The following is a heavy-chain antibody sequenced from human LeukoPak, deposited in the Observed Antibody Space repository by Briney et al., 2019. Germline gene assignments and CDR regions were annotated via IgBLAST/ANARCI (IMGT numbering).Heavy chain of an antibody. D-gene: IGHD2-2*01. J-gene: IGHJ4*02. V-gene: IGHV3-23*01. Sequence: GGSLRLSCAASGFTFSSYAMGWVRQAPGKGLEWVSAISGSGGSTYYADSVKGRFTISRDNSKNTLYLQMNSLRAEDTAVYYCAKDPKSRYCSSTSCYLDYWGQGTLVTVSS. CDR2: ISGSGGST. CDR3: AKDPKSRYCSSTSCYLDY. CDR1: GFTFSSYA.